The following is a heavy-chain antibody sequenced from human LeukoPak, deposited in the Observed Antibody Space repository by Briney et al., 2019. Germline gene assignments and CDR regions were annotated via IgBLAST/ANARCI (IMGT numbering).Heavy chain of an antibody. D-gene: IGHD2-15*01. J-gene: IGHJ4*02. V-gene: IGHV3-23*01. Sequence: GGSLRLSCAASGFTFSSYAMSWVRQAPGRGLEWASAISGSGGSTYYADSVRGRFTISRDNSKNTLYLQMNSLRAEDTAVYYCAKDQEGVVVVAAFDYWGQGTLVTVSS. CDR1: GFTFSSYA. CDR2: ISGSGGST. CDR3: AKDQEGVVVVAAFDY.